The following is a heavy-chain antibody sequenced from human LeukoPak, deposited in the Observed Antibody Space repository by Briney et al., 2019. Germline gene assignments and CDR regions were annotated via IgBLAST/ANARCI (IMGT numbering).Heavy chain of an antibody. D-gene: IGHD1-1*01. Sequence: GGSLRLSCAASGFTFSNNGMHWVRQAPGKGLEWVAVIWNDESNKYYADSVEGRFTISRDNSKNTLYLQMNSLRAEDTAVYYCARDWNDSLDYWGQGTLVTVSS. CDR1: GFTFSNNG. J-gene: IGHJ4*02. CDR3: ARDWNDSLDY. CDR2: IWNDESNK. V-gene: IGHV3-33*01.